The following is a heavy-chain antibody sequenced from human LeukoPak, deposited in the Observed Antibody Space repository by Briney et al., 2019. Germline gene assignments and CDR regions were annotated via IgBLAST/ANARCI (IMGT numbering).Heavy chain of an antibody. V-gene: IGHV3-30-3*01. J-gene: IGHJ4*02. Sequence: PSGTLSLYCAASGFTVNNFAIHWVRPAPGKGLEWGTVVTYDRNNHYYAASVNGRFTVFRDSSRNTVNLQMNSLRGEDTAVYYCARAPVRGAVAGVDYWGPGTLVTVSS. CDR2: VTYDRNNH. D-gene: IGHD6-19*01. CDR1: GFTVNNFA. CDR3: ARAPVRGAVAGVDY.